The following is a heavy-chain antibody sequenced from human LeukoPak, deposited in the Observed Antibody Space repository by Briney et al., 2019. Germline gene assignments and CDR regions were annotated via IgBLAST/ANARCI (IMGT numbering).Heavy chain of an antibody. V-gene: IGHV4-59*01. CDR1: GGSISSYY. Sequence: SETLSLTCTVSGGSISSYYWSWIRQPPGKGLEWIGYIYYSGSTNYNPSLKSRVTISVDTSKNQFSLKLSSVTAADTAVYYCGRATDYGGNLGFYYHHYYLDVWGKGTTVTISS. CDR2: IYYSGST. J-gene: IGHJ6*03. CDR3: GRATDYGGNLGFYYHHYYLDV. D-gene: IGHD4-23*01.